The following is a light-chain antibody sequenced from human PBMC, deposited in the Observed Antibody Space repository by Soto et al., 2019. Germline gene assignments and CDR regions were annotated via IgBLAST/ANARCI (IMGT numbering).Light chain of an antibody. CDR2: GAS. CDR1: QSVSSSY. CDR3: QQYGSSPRT. J-gene: IGKJ1*01. Sequence: EIVMTQSPVTLSVSSGERATLSCRASQSVSSSYLAWYQQKPGQAPRLLIYGASNRATGIPDRFSGSGSGTDFTLTISRLEPEDFAVYYCQQYGSSPRTFGQGTKVDI. V-gene: IGKV3-20*01.